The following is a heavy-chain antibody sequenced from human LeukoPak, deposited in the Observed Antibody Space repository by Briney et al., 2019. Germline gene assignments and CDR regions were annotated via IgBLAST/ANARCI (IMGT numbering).Heavy chain of an antibody. CDR1: GFTFSSYG. CDR2: ISGSGGSP. Sequence: GGSLRLSCAASGFTFSSYGMNWVRQAPGKGLEWVSAISGSGGSPYYADSVKGRFTISRDNAKTSLYLQMNSLRAEDTAVYYCARDLSGIAGYTYGRGIDYWGQGTLVTVSS. CDR3: ARDLSGIAGYTYGRGIDY. D-gene: IGHD5-18*01. V-gene: IGHV3-23*01. J-gene: IGHJ4*02.